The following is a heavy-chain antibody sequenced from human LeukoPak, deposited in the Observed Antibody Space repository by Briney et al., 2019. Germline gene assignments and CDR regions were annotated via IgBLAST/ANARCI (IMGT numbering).Heavy chain of an antibody. CDR3: AREWFGELRY. D-gene: IGHD3-10*01. Sequence: PSETLSLTCTVSGGSISSYYWSWIRQPPGKGLEWIGYIYYSGSTNYNPSLKSRATISVDTSKNQFSLKLSSVTAADTAVYYCAREWFGELRYWGQGTLVTVSS. V-gene: IGHV4-59*01. J-gene: IGHJ4*02. CDR2: IYYSGST. CDR1: GGSISSYY.